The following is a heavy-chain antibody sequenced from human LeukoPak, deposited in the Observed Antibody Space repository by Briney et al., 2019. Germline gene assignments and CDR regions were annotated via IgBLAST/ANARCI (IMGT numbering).Heavy chain of an antibody. D-gene: IGHD5-18*01. J-gene: IGHJ4*02. CDR1: GGSFSGYY. CDR3: ARGGYSYGQTFDY. Sequence: SETLSLTCAVYGGSFSGYYWSWIRQPPGKGLEWIGEINHSGSTNYNPSLKSRVTISVDTSKNQFSLKLSSVTAADTAVYYCARGGYSYGQTFDYWGQGTLVTVSS. V-gene: IGHV4-34*01. CDR2: INHSGST.